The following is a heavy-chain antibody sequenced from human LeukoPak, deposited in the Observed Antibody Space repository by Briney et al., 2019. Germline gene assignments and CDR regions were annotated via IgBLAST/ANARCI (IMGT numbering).Heavy chain of an antibody. CDR3: ARGSGHCSSTNCYHFDY. CDR2: TIPIFGTA. Sequence: ASVKVSCKASGGTFSSYAISWLRQAPGQGLEWMGGTIPIFGTANYAQKFQGRVTITTDESTSTAYMELSSLRSEDTAVYYCARGSGHCSSTNCYHFDYWGQGTLVTVSS. CDR1: GGTFSSYA. J-gene: IGHJ4*02. V-gene: IGHV1-69*05. D-gene: IGHD2-2*01.